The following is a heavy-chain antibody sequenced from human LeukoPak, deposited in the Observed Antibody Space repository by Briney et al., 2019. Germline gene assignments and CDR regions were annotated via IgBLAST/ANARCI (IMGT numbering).Heavy chain of an antibody. CDR2: INPNSGGT. D-gene: IGHD6-6*01. CDR1: GYTFTGYY. V-gene: IGHV1-2*02. CDR3: ARDWSVYSSSPEVLFFDY. J-gene: IGHJ4*02. Sequence: GASVKVSCKASGYTFTGYYMHWVRQAPGQGLEWMGWINPNSGGTNYAQKFQGRVTMTRDTSISTAYMELSRLRSDDTAVYYCARDWSVYSSSPEVLFFDYWGQGTLVTVSS.